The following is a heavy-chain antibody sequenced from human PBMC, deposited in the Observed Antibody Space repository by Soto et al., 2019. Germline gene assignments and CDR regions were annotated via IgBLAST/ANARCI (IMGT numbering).Heavy chain of an antibody. V-gene: IGHV3-33*01. CDR2: IWYDGSNK. Sequence: QVQLVESGGGVVQPGRSLRLSCAASGFTFSSYGMHWVRQAPGKGLEWVAVIWYDGSNKYYADSVKGRFTISRDNSKNTLYLQMNSLRAEDTAVYYCARDAGADEYDSDYYNGMDVWGQGTTVTV. CDR1: GFTFSSYG. D-gene: IGHD3-22*01. J-gene: IGHJ6*02. CDR3: ARDAGADEYDSDYYNGMDV.